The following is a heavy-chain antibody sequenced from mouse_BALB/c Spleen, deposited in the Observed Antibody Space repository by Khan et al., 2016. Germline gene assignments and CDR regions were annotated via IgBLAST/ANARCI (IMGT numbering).Heavy chain of an antibody. CDR2: LDPANGNT. CDR3: AIRGLPIDWYFEV. Sequence: MQLEESGAELVKPGASVKLSCTTSGFNIKDTYMHWVKQRPEQGLEWIGRLDPANGNTKYDPKFQGKATITVDKYSNTAYLQLSSLTSEATAVCYCAIRGLPIDWYFEVWGAGTTVTDSS. V-gene: IGHV14-3*02. J-gene: IGHJ1*01. D-gene: IGHD2-2*01. CDR1: GFNIKDTY.